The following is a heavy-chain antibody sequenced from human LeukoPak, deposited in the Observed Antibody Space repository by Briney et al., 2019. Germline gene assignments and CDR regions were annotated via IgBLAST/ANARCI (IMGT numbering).Heavy chain of an antibody. V-gene: IGHV4-39*01. Sequence: PSETLSLTCTVSGGSITTSSYYWGWVRQPPGKGLEWIGCTSHSGTTFYSPSLRSRVSISVDTSNSQFSLKLSSMTATDTAVYYCAKTTRASIRSAFDIWGQGTLVTVSS. CDR3: AKTTRASIRSAFDI. CDR1: GGSITTSSYY. CDR2: TSHSGTT. D-gene: IGHD1-7*01. J-gene: IGHJ3*02.